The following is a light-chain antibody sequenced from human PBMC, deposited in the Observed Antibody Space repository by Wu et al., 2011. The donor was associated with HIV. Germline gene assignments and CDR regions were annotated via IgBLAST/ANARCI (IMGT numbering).Light chain of an antibody. CDR3: QQYGTSPHT. J-gene: IGKJ1*01. CDR1: QXVSSSY. V-gene: IGKV3-20*01. CDR2: GAS. Sequence: TLSCRASQXVSSSYLAWYQQKPGQAPRLLIYGASRRATGIPDRVSGSGSGTDFTLTISRLEPEDFAVYYCQQYGTSPHTFGQGTKVEIK.